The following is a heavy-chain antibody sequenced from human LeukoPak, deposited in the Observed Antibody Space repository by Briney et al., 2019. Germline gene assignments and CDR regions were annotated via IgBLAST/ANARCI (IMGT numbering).Heavy chain of an antibody. Sequence: PGGSLRLSCAASGFTFSSYGMSWVRQAPGKGLEWVSAISGRSDSTFYADSVKGRFTISRDNSKNTLYLQMNSLRAEDTAVYYCAKSRERVTMIVVVIGNPYNWFDPWGQGTLVTVSS. D-gene: IGHD3-22*01. V-gene: IGHV3-23*01. CDR3: AKSRERVTMIVVVIGNPYNWFDP. CDR2: ISGRSDST. J-gene: IGHJ5*02. CDR1: GFTFSSYG.